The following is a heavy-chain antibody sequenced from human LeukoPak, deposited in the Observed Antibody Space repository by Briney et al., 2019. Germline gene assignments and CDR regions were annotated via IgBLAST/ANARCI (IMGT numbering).Heavy chain of an antibody. CDR2: IHYIGNT. CDR1: GDSISRSGFY. CDR3: ARGRDDFFFDF. Sequence: SETLSLNCTVSGDSISRSGFYWSWIRQHPGTGLEWIPYIHYIGNTYYNPSLEGRVTMSADTSSNQFSLNVASVTAADTAFYYSARGRDDFFFDFWGQGLLVTVSS. D-gene: IGHD3-3*01. V-gene: IGHV4-31*03. J-gene: IGHJ4*02.